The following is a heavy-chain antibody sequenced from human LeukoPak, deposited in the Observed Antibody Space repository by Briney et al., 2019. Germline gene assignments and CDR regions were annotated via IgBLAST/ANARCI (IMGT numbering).Heavy chain of an antibody. CDR3: ARGVAAARYDAFDI. J-gene: IGHJ3*02. V-gene: IGHV3-21*01. Sequence: PGGSLRLSCAASGFTLSSYSMNWVRQAPGKGLEWVSPSSSSSSHIYYADSVKGRFTISRDNAKNSLYLQMSSLRAEDTAVYYCARGVAAARYDAFDIWGQGTMVTVSS. CDR2: SSSSSSHI. D-gene: IGHD6-13*01. CDR1: GFTLSSYS.